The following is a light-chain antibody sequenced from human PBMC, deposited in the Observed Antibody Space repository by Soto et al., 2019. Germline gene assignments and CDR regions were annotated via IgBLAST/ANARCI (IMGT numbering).Light chain of an antibody. J-gene: IGLJ2*01. CDR2: EVS. CDR1: SSDVVGYNY. Sequence: QSVLPHPPSAPGSPGQSVTISCTGTSSDVVGYNYVSWYQQHPGKGPKLMIYEVSKRPSGVPDRFSGSKSGNTASLTVSGLQAEDVADYYCSSYAGSNNLRVFGGGTKLTVL. V-gene: IGLV2-8*01. CDR3: SSYAGSNNLRV.